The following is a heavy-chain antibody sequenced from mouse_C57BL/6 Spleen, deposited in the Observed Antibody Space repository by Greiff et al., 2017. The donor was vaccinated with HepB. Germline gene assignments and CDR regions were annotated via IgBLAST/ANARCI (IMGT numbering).Heavy chain of an antibody. J-gene: IGHJ1*03. D-gene: IGHD2-1*01. CDR2: ISGGCGNT. CDR1: GFTFSSYT. Sequence: EVMLVESGGGLVKPGGSLKLSCAASGFTFSSYTMSWVRQTPEKRLEWVATISGGCGNTYYPDSVKGRFTISRDNAKNTLYLQMSSLRSEDTALYYCARHYGNYWYFDVWGTGTTVTVSS. V-gene: IGHV5-9*01. CDR3: ARHYGNYWYFDV.